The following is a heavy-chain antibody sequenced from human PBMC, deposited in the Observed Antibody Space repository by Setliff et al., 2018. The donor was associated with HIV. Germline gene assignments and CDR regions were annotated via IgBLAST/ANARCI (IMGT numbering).Heavy chain of an antibody. CDR2: IRYDESLT. Sequence: PGGSLRLSCAASGFNFSSHTMNWIRQAPGKGLEWVAFIRYDESLTHYADSVEGRFTVTRDNPKNTLYLQMNSLRPEDTAVYYCAKVGQQLADWYFDLWGRGTLVTVSS. D-gene: IGHD6-13*01. V-gene: IGHV3-30*02. CDR3: AKVGQQLADWYFDL. J-gene: IGHJ2*01. CDR1: GFNFSSHT.